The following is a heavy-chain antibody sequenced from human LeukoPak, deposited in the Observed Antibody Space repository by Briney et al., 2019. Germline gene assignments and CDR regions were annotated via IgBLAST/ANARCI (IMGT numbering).Heavy chain of an antibody. Sequence: GGSLRLSCAASGFTFTTYSMNWVRQAPGKGLEWVSYISGSTSNIKYADSVMGRFTISRDNAKNSLYLQMNSLRGEDTAVYYCARDLYGDYSFDYWGQGTLVTVSS. CDR2: ISGSTSNI. CDR1: GFTFTTYS. CDR3: ARDLYGDYSFDY. D-gene: IGHD4-17*01. V-gene: IGHV3-48*01. J-gene: IGHJ4*02.